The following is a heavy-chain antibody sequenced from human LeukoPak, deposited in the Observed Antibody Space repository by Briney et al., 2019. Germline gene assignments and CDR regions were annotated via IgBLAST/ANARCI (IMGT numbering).Heavy chain of an antibody. J-gene: IGHJ4*02. V-gene: IGHV3-23*01. CDR3: AKLWFGELAPFDY. CDR1: GFTFSSYD. Sequence: GGSLRLSCAASGFTFSSYDMSWVRQAPGKGLEWVSVIGGSGGSTYYADSVKGRFTISRDNSKHTLYLQMNSLRAEDTAVYYCAKLWFGELAPFDYWGQGTLVTVSS. CDR2: IGGSGGST. D-gene: IGHD3-10*01.